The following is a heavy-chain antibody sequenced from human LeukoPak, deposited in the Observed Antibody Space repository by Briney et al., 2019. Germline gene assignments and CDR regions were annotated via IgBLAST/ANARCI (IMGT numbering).Heavy chain of an antibody. Sequence: ASVKVSCKASGCTFTSYGISWVRQAPGQGFEWMGWISAYNGNTNYAQKLQGRVTMTTDTSTSTAYMELRSLRSDDTAVYYCARAGLAYDFWSGYFGPPDFDYWGQGTLVTVSS. J-gene: IGHJ4*02. CDR3: ARAGLAYDFWSGYFGPPDFDY. CDR2: ISAYNGNT. CDR1: GCTFTSYG. V-gene: IGHV1-18*01. D-gene: IGHD3-3*01.